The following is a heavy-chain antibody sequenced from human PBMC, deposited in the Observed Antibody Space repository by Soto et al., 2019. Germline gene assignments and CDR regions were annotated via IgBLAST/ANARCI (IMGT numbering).Heavy chain of an antibody. D-gene: IGHD3-3*01. Sequence: SETLSLTCTVSGGSISSYYWSWIRQPPGKGLEWIGYIYYSGSTNYNPSLKSRITMSVDTSKNQFSLKLSSVTAADTAVYYGARGRLDFWSGLAMTVDAFDIWGQGTMVTVSS. J-gene: IGHJ3*02. CDR3: ARGRLDFWSGLAMTVDAFDI. CDR1: GGSISSYY. V-gene: IGHV4-59*01. CDR2: IYYSGST.